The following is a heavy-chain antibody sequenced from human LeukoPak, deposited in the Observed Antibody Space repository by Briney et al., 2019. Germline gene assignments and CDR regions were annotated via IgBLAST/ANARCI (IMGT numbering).Heavy chain of an antibody. V-gene: IGHV5-51*01. CDR1: GYSFTSYW. D-gene: IGHD6-13*01. J-gene: IGHJ4*02. CDR3: ARRKPSGYSSSWHEGYYFDY. CDR2: IYPGESDT. Sequence: GESLKISCKGSGYSFTSYWIGWVRQMPGKGLEWMGIIYPGESDTRYSPSFQGQVTISADKSISTAYLQWSSLKASDTAMYYCARRKPSGYSSSWHEGYYFDYWGQGTLVPVSS.